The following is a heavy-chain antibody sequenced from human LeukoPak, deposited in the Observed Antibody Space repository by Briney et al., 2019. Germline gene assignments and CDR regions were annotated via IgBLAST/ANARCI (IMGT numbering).Heavy chain of an antibody. Sequence: SETLSLTCAVYGGSFSGYYWSWIRQPPGKGLEWIGEINHSGSTNYNPSLKSRVTISVDTSKNQFSLKLSSVTAADTAVYYCARGRGYSSLYYYYYMDVWGKGTTATISS. V-gene: IGHV4-34*01. CDR1: GGSFSGYY. J-gene: IGHJ6*03. CDR2: INHSGST. D-gene: IGHD5-18*01. CDR3: ARGRGYSSLYYYYYMDV.